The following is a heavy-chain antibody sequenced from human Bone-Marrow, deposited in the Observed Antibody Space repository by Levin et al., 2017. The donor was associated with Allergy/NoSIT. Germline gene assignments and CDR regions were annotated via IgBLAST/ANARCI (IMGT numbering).Heavy chain of an antibody. CDR1: GSGSISTSSYF. V-gene: IGHV4-39*07. Sequence: SETLSLTCTVSGSGSISTSSYFWGWIRQPPGKGLEYIGNVYYSGSTYYNPSFKGRVTISVDTAKNQFSLKLRSLTAADTAVYYCARLYCNDPNAYTSWQCMVQHYFDHWGQGTPVTVSS. CDR2: VYYSGST. CDR3: ARLYCNDPNAYTSWQCMVQHYFDH. D-gene: IGHD2/OR15-2a*01. J-gene: IGHJ4*02.